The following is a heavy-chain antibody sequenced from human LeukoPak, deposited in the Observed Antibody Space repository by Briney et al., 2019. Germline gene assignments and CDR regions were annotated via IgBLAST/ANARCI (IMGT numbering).Heavy chain of an antibody. D-gene: IGHD4-17*01. Sequence: GGSLRLSCAASGFTVSSNYMSWVRQAPGKGLEWGSVIYSGDNTYYADSVKGRFTISRDNSKNTLHLQMNSLRAEDTAVYYCASGTTVTTFDYWGQGTLVTVSS. CDR1: GFTVSSNY. CDR3: ASGTTVTTFDY. J-gene: IGHJ4*02. CDR2: IYSGDNT. V-gene: IGHV3-53*01.